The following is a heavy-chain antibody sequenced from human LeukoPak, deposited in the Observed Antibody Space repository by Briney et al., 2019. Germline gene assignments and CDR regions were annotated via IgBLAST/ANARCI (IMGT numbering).Heavy chain of an antibody. Sequence: SETLSLTCTVSGGYISSATYYSGWIRQPPGKGLEWIGSIYYSGSAYYNPSLESRITISVDTSKNQFSLKLNSVTAADTAVYYCARLVNSAWEIDYWGQGTLVIVSS. J-gene: IGHJ4*02. V-gene: IGHV4-39*01. CDR3: ARLVNSAWEIDY. CDR1: GGYISSATYY. CDR2: IYYSGSA. D-gene: IGHD6-19*01.